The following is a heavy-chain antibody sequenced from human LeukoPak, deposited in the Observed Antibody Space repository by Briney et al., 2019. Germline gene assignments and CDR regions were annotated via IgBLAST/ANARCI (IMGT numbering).Heavy chain of an antibody. J-gene: IGHJ5*02. CDR1: GDSVSSNSVA. D-gene: IGHD6-13*01. CDR2: TYYRSKWYN. CDR3: AGAAAGINWFDP. Sequence: QTLSLTCAISGDSVSSNSVAWNWFRQSPSRGLEWLGRTYYRSKWYNDYAVSVKSRITINPDTSKNQFSLQLNSVTPEDTAVYYCAGAAAGINWFDPWGQGTLVTVSS. V-gene: IGHV6-1*01.